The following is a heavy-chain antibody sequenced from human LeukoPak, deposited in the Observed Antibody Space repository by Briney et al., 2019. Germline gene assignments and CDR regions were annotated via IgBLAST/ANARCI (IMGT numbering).Heavy chain of an antibody. Sequence: SETLSLTCAVYGGSFSGYYWSWIRQPPGRGLEWIGEINHSGSTNYNPSLKSRVTISVDTSKNQFPLKLSSVTAADTAVYYCARAIVATTIKYFQHWGQGTLVTVSS. J-gene: IGHJ1*01. D-gene: IGHD5-12*01. CDR1: GGSFSGYY. V-gene: IGHV4-34*01. CDR2: INHSGST. CDR3: ARAIVATTIKYFQH.